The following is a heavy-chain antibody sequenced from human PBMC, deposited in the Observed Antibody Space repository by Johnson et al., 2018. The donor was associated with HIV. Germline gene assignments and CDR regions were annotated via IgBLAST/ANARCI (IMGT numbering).Heavy chain of an antibody. Sequence: VQLVESGGGLVQPGRSLRLSCAASGFTFSSYWMHWVRQAPGKGLVWVSRINSDGSSTSYADSVKGRFTISRDNAKNSLYLQMNSLRAEDTAVYYCAREYVGQWLGPWHAFDIWGQGTMVTVSS. CDR2: INSDGSST. V-gene: IGHV3-74*01. J-gene: IGHJ3*02. D-gene: IGHD6-19*01. CDR3: AREYVGQWLGPWHAFDI. CDR1: GFTFSSYW.